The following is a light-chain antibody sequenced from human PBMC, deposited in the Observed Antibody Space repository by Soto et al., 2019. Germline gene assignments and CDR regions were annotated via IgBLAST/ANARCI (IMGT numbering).Light chain of an antibody. CDR3: QQYGNSPPYI. Sequence: IVLTQCPGTLSLSPGERATLSCRASQSVSSSYLAWYQQKPGQAPRLLIYGASSRATGIPDRFSGSGSGTDFTLTISRLEPEDFAVYYCQQYGNSPPYIFGQGTKVEI. CDR1: QSVSSSY. V-gene: IGKV3-20*01. CDR2: GAS. J-gene: IGKJ2*01.